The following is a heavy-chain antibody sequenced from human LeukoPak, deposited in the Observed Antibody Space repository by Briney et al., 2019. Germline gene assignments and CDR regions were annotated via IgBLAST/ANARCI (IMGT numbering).Heavy chain of an antibody. J-gene: IGHJ6*02. CDR3: ARVPDLLYYDSSGSDYYGMDV. CDR2: FSWSSSYI. CDR1: GFTLSSHS. D-gene: IGHD3-22*01. Sequence: GGSLRLSCAASGFTLSSHSMKSVRQAPGGGLGWDPSFSWSSSYIYYADSVKGRFTISRDNAKNSLYLQMNSLRAEDTAVYYCARVPDLLYYDSSGSDYYGMDVWGQGTTVTVSS. V-gene: IGHV3-21*01.